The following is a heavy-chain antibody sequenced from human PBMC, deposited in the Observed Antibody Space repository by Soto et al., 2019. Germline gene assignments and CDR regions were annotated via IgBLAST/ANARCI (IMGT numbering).Heavy chain of an antibody. J-gene: IGHJ4*02. D-gene: IGHD2-8*01. Sequence: EVQVVESGGGLVQPGGSLRLSCAASGFSVSSSYMNWVRQAPGKGLEWVSVIYGGGTTYYADSVKGRFTISRDSSKNMLYLQMNSLRAEDTAVYYCASLSNGLRYIDYWGQGTLVTVSS. CDR1: GFSVSSSY. CDR2: IYGGGTT. CDR3: ASLSNGLRYIDY. V-gene: IGHV3-66*01.